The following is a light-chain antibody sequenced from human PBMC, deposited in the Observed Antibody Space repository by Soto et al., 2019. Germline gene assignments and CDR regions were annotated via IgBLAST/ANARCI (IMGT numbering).Light chain of an antibody. V-gene: IGLV3-21*02. CDR1: NIGSKS. Sequence: SYELTQPPSVSVAPGQTARITCGVNNIGSKSVHWYKQRPGQAPVAVVFDATDRPSGIPDRFSASRSGDTATLTISRVDAGDEADYFCQVWASTAEFFVFGSGTKVTVL. J-gene: IGLJ1*01. CDR3: QVWASTAEFFV. CDR2: DAT.